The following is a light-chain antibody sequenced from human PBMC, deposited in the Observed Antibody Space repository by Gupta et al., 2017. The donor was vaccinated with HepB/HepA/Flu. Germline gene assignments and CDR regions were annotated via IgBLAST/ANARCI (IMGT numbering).Light chain of an antibody. CDR1: QTISNY. CDR2: GAS. J-gene: IGKJ4*01. Sequence: DIPMNQSPSSLSASVGDRVTITCRASQTISNYLNWYQQKPGKAPKLLIYGASILESGVPSRFSGSESGTDFTLTISSLQPEDFATYYCQQSYSTPLTFGGGTKVEIK. V-gene: IGKV1-39*01. CDR3: QQSYSTPLT.